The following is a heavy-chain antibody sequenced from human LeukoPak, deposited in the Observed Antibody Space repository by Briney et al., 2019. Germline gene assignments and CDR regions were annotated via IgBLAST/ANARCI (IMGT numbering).Heavy chain of an antibody. CDR2: ICSNDNNT. Sequence: GGSLRLSCAASGFTFSSYAMNWVRQAPGKGLEWVSAICSNDNNTYYANSVKGRFTISRDNSKNTLSLQLNSLRAEDTAVYYCARTSLVGATSPPYYYYYGMDVWGQGTTVTVSS. CDR3: ARTSLVGATSPPYYYYYGMDV. J-gene: IGHJ6*02. D-gene: IGHD1-26*01. CDR1: GFTFSSYA. V-gene: IGHV3-23*01.